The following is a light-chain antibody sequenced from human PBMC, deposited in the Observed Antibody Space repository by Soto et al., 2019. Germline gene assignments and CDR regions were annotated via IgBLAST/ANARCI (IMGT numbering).Light chain of an antibody. CDR3: QQYGSSPWT. CDR1: QSVSSSY. J-gene: IGKJ1*01. V-gene: IGKV3-20*01. CDR2: GAS. Sequence: EIVLTQSPGTLSLSPGERATLSCRASQSVSSSYLAWYQHKPGQAPRLLIYGASSRATGIPDRFSGSGSGTDFTLTISRLEPEDVAVYYCQQYGSSPWTFGQGTKVEIK.